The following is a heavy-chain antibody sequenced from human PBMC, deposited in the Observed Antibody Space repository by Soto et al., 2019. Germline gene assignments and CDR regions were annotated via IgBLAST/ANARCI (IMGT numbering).Heavy chain of an antibody. D-gene: IGHD2-21*01. V-gene: IGHV3-23*01. CDR3: AKDRAWSFKNYYYYYMDV. CDR1: GFTFSSYA. CDR2: IRGSGGST. Sequence: GGSLRLSCAASGFTFSSYAMSWVRQAPGKGLEWVSAIRGSGGSTYYADSVKGRFTISRENSKNTLYLQRNSLRAEDTAVYYCAKDRAWSFKNYYYYYMDVWGKGTTVTVSS. J-gene: IGHJ6*03.